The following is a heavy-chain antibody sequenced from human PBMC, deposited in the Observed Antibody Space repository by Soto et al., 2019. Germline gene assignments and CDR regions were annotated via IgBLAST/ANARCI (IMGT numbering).Heavy chain of an antibody. D-gene: IGHD2-2*01. Sequence: ASVKVSGKASGYTFTSYGISWVRQAPVQWLEWMGCISAYNGNTNYAQKLQGRVTMTTDTSTSTAYMELRSLRSDDTAVYYCARGRYIVVVPAAWLGGNYDNYYFDYWGQGTLVTVSS. V-gene: IGHV1-18*01. CDR3: ARGRYIVVVPAAWLGGNYDNYYFDY. J-gene: IGHJ4*02. CDR1: GYTFTSYG. CDR2: ISAYNGNT.